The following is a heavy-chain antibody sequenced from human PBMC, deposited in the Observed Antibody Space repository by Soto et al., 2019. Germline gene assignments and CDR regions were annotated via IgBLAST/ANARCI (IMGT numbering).Heavy chain of an antibody. Sequence: QVQLVESGGGVVQPGRSLRLSCAASGFTLSSYAMHWVRQAPGKGLEWVAVISYDGSNKYYADSVKGRFTISRDNSKNTLYLQMNSLRAEDTAVYYCARDIGVGGGSNYYYYYGMDVWGQGTTVTVSS. D-gene: IGHD3-16*01. CDR3: ARDIGVGGGSNYYYYYGMDV. J-gene: IGHJ6*02. CDR1: GFTLSSYA. V-gene: IGHV3-30-3*01. CDR2: ISYDGSNK.